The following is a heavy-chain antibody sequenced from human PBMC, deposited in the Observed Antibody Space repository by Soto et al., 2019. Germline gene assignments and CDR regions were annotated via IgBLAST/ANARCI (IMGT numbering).Heavy chain of an antibody. V-gene: IGHV3-72*01. D-gene: IGHD5-12*01. CDR2: TRNKANSYTT. Sequence: PGGALRLPCAASVFTFSDHYMDWVRQAPGKGLEWVGRTRNKANSYTTEYAASVKGRFTISRDDSKNSLYLQMNSLKTEDTAVYYCASEVIVATPEDYYYYYGMDVWGQGTTVTVSS. CDR3: ASEVIVATPEDYYYYYGMDV. CDR1: VFTFSDHY. J-gene: IGHJ6*02.